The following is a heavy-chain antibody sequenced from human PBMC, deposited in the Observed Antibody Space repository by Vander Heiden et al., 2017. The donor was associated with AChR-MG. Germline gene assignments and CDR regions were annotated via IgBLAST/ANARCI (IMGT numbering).Heavy chain of an antibody. CDR3: AGRYYYGSGQDY. CDR1: GFIVSGYY. Sequence: EVQLVESGGGLVQPGGSLRISCAASGFIVSGYYMNWVRQAPGKGLEWVSILYSDGTSYYADAMKGRFTISRDNSKNTLYLQMKNMRAEDTAVYYCAGRYYYGSGQDYWGQGTLVTVSS. V-gene: IGHV3-66*04. D-gene: IGHD3-10*01. J-gene: IGHJ4*02. CDR2: LYSDGTS.